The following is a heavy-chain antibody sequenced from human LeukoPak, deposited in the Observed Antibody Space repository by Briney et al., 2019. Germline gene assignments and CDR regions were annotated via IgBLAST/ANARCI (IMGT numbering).Heavy chain of an antibody. CDR2: IYFNGRT. V-gene: IGHV4-39*01. CDR3: ARPSFGLTGHFDL. Sequence: WVRQAPGKGLEWIGSIYFNGRTYYNLSLKNRVTISIDTSKNQFSLKLGSVAAADTAVYYCARPSFGLTGHFDLWGRGTLVTVSS. J-gene: IGHJ2*01. D-gene: IGHD3-9*01.